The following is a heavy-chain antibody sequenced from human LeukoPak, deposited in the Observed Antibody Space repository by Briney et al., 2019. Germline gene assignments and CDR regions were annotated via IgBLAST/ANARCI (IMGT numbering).Heavy chain of an antibody. V-gene: IGHV4-59*01. J-gene: IGHJ4*02. D-gene: IGHD1-26*01. CDR3: AXAVGGSYPPASFDY. CDR1: GGSISSYY. CDR2: IYYSGST. Sequence: PSETLSLTCTVSGGSISSYYWSWIRQPPGKGLEWIGYIYYSGSTNYNPSLKSRVTISVDTSKNQFSLKLSSVTAADTAVYYCAXAVGGSYPPASFDYWGQGTLVTVSS.